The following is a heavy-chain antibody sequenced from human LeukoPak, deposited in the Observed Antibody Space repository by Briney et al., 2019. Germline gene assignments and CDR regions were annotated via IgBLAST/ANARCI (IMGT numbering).Heavy chain of an antibody. CDR2: ISGSGGSA. CDR3: AKDLGTTVTTGWFDP. D-gene: IGHD4-17*01. J-gene: IGHJ5*02. Sequence: GGSLRLSCAASGFTFSSNAMSWVRQAPGKGLEWVSAISGSGGSAFYADSVKGRFIISRDNSKNTLYLQMNSLRAEDTAVYYCAKDLGTTVTTGWFDPWGQGTLVTVSS. CDR1: GFTFSSNA. V-gene: IGHV3-23*01.